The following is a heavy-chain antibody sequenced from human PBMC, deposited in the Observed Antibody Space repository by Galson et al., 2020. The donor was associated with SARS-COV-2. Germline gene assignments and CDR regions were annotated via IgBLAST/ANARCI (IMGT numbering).Heavy chain of an antibody. CDR1: GFTFDDYA. CDR3: AKLEEDYYDSSGTDY. Sequence: GGSLRLSCAASGFTFDDYAMHWVRQAPGKGLEWVSGISWNSGSIGYADSVKGRFTISRDNAKNSLYLQMNSLRAEDTALYYCAKLEEDYYDSSGTDYWGQGTLVTVSS. CDR2: ISWNSGSI. D-gene: IGHD3-22*01. V-gene: IGHV3-9*01. J-gene: IGHJ4*02.